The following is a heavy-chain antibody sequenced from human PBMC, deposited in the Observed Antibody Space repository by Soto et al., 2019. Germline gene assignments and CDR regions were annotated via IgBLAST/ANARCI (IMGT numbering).Heavy chain of an antibody. CDR3: ARRWGTSFDF. V-gene: IGHV4-59*01. CDR1: GGSISSYY. J-gene: IGHJ4*02. D-gene: IGHD7-27*01. Sequence: QVQLQESGPGLVKPSETLSLTCTVSGGSISSYYWSWIRQPPGKGLEWIGYIYYSGSTDYDPSLXRRDTXSVDPSKNQCSLKLSSVPAADTAAYCSARRWGTSFDFWGQGTLVTVSS. CDR2: IYYSGST.